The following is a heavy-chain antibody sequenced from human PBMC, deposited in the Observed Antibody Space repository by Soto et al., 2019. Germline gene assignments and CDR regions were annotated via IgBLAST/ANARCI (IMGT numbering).Heavy chain of an antibody. Sequence: PGGSLRRSCAASGFSFGSYALGWVRQAPGKGLEWVSTISGSDGKTFYADSVKGRFSISRDTSQSTLYLQMNSLRADDTAMYYCARWSYLDYWGEGTRVTVSS. D-gene: IGHD3-3*01. CDR2: ISGSDGKT. CDR3: ARWSYLDY. J-gene: IGHJ4*02. V-gene: IGHV3-23*01. CDR1: GFSFGSYA.